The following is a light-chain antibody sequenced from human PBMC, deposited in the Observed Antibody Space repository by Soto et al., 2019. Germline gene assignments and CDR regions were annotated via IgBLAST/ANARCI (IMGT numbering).Light chain of an antibody. CDR3: QQYNNWPPLT. Sequence: EVLMTQSPATLSVSPGERATLSCRASESISSNLAWYQQKVGQAPRLLVYGASIRATGIPARFSGSGSGTESTLPDSSLQSEDFPVYFCQQYNNWPPLTFGGGTKVEIK. V-gene: IGKV3D-15*01. CDR1: ESISSN. CDR2: GAS. J-gene: IGKJ4*01.